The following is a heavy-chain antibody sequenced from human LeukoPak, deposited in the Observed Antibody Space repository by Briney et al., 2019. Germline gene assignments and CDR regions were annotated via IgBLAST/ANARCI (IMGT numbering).Heavy chain of an antibody. CDR1: GGSFSGYY. Sequence: SESLSRTRAVYGGSFSGYYWCWISQPPGKGLELVGEINHSGSTNYNPSFKGRVTISVDRCKYLFPLKLCSVTAADTAVYYCASSRVWSDYWGYFDYWGQGTLVTVSS. CDR2: INHSGST. CDR3: ASSRVWSDYWGYFDY. J-gene: IGHJ4*02. D-gene: IGHD3-3*01. V-gene: IGHV4-34*01.